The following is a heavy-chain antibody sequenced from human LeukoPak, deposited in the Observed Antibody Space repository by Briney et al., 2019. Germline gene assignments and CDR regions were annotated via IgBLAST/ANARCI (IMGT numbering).Heavy chain of an antibody. CDR3: AKEALSYCSSTSCYLGAFDI. Sequence: PGGSLRLSCAASGFTVSNNYVSWVRQAPGKGLEWASVIYSSGYAYYADSVRGRVTISRDNSKNTLYLQMNSLRAEDTAVYYCAKEALSYCSSTSCYLGAFDIWGQGTMVTVSS. CDR2: IYSSGYA. D-gene: IGHD2-2*01. J-gene: IGHJ3*02. CDR1: GFTVSNNY. V-gene: IGHV3-53*01.